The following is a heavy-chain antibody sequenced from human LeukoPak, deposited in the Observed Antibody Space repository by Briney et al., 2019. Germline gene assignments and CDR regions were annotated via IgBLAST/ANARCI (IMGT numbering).Heavy chain of an antibody. CDR2: IRYDGSNK. CDR3: ANKYSGFGEFVLGY. V-gene: IGHV3-30*02. J-gene: IGHJ4*02. Sequence: PGGSLRLSCAAPGFTFSSYSMNWVRQAPGKGLEWVAFIRYDGSNKYYADSVKGRFTISRDNSKNTLYLQMNSLRAEDTAVYYCANKYSGFGEFVLGYWGQGTLVTVSS. CDR1: GFTFSSYS. D-gene: IGHD3-10*01.